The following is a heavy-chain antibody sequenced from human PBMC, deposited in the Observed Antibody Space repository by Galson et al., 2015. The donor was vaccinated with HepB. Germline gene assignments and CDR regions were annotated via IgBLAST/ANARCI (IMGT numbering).Heavy chain of an antibody. CDR3: ARAFYGFWSGYYTPYYFDY. CDR1: GYTFTGYY. D-gene: IGHD3-3*01. CDR2: INPNSGGT. Sequence: SVKVSCKASGYTFTGYYIHWVRQAPGQGLEWMGWINPNSGGTNYTQKFQGRVTMTRDTSISTAYMELSRLRSDDTAVYYCARAFYGFWSGYYTPYYFDYWGQGTLVTVSS. V-gene: IGHV1-2*02. J-gene: IGHJ4*02.